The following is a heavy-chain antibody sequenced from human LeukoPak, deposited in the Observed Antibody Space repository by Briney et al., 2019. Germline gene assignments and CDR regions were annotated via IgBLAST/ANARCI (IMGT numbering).Heavy chain of an antibody. Sequence: PGGSLRLSCAASEFTFSDYYMSWIRQAPGKGLEWVSYISGTGNTKYYTDSVKGRITISRDNAKNSLFLQMNSLRAEDTAVYYCANQHLDYFDYWGQGTLVTVSS. D-gene: IGHD6-13*01. CDR1: EFTFSDYY. CDR2: ISGTGNTK. J-gene: IGHJ4*02. V-gene: IGHV3-11*01. CDR3: ANQHLDYFDY.